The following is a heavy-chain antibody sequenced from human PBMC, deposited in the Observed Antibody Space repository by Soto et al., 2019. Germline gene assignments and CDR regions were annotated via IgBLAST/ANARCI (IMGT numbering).Heavy chain of an antibody. D-gene: IGHD6-19*01. Sequence: QVQLMQSGAEVKKPGASVKVSCKASGYTFTSYGISWVRQAPGQGLEWMGWISAYNGKTNYAQKLQGRVTMTTDTSTSTAYMELRSLRTDDTAVYYCARDYPISSGWYRCDYWGQGTLVTVSS. J-gene: IGHJ4*02. CDR3: ARDYPISSGWYRCDY. V-gene: IGHV1-18*01. CDR1: GYTFTSYG. CDR2: ISAYNGKT.